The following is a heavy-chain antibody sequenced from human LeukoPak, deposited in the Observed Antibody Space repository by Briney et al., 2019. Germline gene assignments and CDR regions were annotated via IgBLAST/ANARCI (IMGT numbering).Heavy chain of an antibody. V-gene: IGHV1-46*01. Sequence: ASVKVSCKASGYTFTSYYMHWVRQAHGQGLKWMGIINPSGGSTSYAQKFQGRVTMTRDTSTSTVYMELSSLRSEDTAVYYCARDATRTGDIVVVVAARGGYFDYWGQGTLVTVSS. CDR1: GYTFTSYY. D-gene: IGHD2-15*01. CDR3: ARDATRTGDIVVVVAARGGYFDY. J-gene: IGHJ4*02. CDR2: INPSGGST.